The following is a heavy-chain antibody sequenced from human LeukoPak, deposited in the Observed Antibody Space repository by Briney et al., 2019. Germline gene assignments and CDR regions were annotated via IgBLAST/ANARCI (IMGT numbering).Heavy chain of an antibody. J-gene: IGHJ3*02. CDR2: ISGSGGST. CDR1: GFTFSSYA. CDR3: AFLSYYYDSSGRTPDAYDI. D-gene: IGHD3-22*01. Sequence: QPGGSLRLSCAASGFTFSSYAMSWVRQAPGKGLEWVSAISGSGGSTYYADSVKGRFTISRDNSKNTLYLQMNSLRADDTAVYYCAFLSYYYDSSGRTPDAYDILGQGTMVTVSS. V-gene: IGHV3-23*01.